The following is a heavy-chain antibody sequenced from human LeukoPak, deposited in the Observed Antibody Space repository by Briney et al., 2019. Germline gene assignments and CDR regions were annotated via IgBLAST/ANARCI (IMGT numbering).Heavy chain of an antibody. J-gene: IGHJ2*01. CDR1: GFTFSNYW. CDR2: INQDGSEI. Sequence: GGSMRLSCAASGFTFSNYWMSWVRQAPGKGLEWLANINQDGSEIYYVDSVKGRFTISRDNGKNSLYLQINSLRADDTAVYYCARDQGSMIVVRTTTWYFDLWGRGTLVTVSS. D-gene: IGHD3-22*01. CDR3: ARDQGSMIVVRTTTWYFDL. V-gene: IGHV3-7*01.